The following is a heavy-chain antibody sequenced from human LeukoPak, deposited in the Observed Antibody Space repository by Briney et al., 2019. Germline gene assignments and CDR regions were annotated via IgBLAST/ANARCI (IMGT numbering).Heavy chain of an antibody. CDR1: GFTFSSYA. J-gene: IGHJ4*02. Sequence: GGSLRLSCAASGFTFSSYAMSWVRQAPGKGLEWVSAISGSGGSTYYADSVKGRFTISRDNSKNTLYLQMNSLRAEDTAVYYCAKRLDPYYGDCRGFSSGLDYWGQGTLVTVSS. CDR3: AKRLDPYYGDCRGFSSGLDY. CDR2: ISGSGGST. V-gene: IGHV3-23*01. D-gene: IGHD4-17*01.